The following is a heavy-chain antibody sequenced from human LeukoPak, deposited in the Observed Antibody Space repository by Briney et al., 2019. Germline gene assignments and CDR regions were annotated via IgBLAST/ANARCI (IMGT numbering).Heavy chain of an antibody. CDR3: ARMGQQLADY. D-gene: IGHD6-13*01. Sequence: PSETLSLTCTVSDGSISGFYWSRIRQPPGKGLEWIGYIHYRGSPSYNPALKSRVTISVDTSKSQFSLKLNSVTAADTAVYYCARMGQQLADYWGQGTLVTVST. J-gene: IGHJ4*02. V-gene: IGHV4-59*01. CDR1: DGSISGFY. CDR2: IHYRGSP.